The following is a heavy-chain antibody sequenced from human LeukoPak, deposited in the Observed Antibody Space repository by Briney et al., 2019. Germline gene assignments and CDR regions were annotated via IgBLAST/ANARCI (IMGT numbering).Heavy chain of an antibody. CDR2: INPSGGST. D-gene: IGHD2-2*01. CDR1: GYTFTSYY. Sequence: GASVKVSCMASGYTFTSYYMHWVRQAPGQGLEWMGIINPSGGSTSYAQKFQGRVTMTRDMSTSTVYMELSSLRSEDTAVYYCARVTSIGGPAAKSIWFDPWGQGTLVTVSS. J-gene: IGHJ5*02. CDR3: ARVTSIGGPAAKSIWFDP. V-gene: IGHV1-46*01.